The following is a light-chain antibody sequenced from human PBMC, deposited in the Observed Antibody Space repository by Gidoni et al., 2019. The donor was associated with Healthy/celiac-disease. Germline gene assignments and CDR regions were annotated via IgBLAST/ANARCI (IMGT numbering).Light chain of an antibody. Sequence: EIVLPQSPATLSLSPGERATLPCRASQSVSSYLAWYQQKPGQAPRLLIDDASNRATGIPARFSGSGSGTDFTLTISSREPEDFAVYYCQQRSNWPWTFGQGTKVEIK. CDR2: DAS. CDR3: QQRSNWPWT. J-gene: IGKJ1*01. V-gene: IGKV3-11*01. CDR1: QSVSSY.